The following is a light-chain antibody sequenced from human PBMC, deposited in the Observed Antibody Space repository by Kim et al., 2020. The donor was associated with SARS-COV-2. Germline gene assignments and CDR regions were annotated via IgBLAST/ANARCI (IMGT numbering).Light chain of an antibody. Sequence: SASVGDRVPITCRASQGIGDDLGWYQQKPGKAPKRLIYEESSLESGVPSRFSGSGSGTEFTLTIASLQPADFATYYCLQYNSHPLTFGQGTKLEI. CDR3: LQYNSHPLT. V-gene: IGKV1-17*01. J-gene: IGKJ1*01. CDR2: EES. CDR1: QGIGDD.